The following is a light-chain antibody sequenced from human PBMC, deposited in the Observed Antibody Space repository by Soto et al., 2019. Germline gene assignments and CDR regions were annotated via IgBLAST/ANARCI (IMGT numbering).Light chain of an antibody. CDR2: EVN. J-gene: IGLJ1*01. CDR3: CSFAGYKPFNYV. V-gene: IGLV2-23*02. CDR1: ISDVGSHNL. Sequence: QSALAQPASVSGSPGQSITISCTGTISDVGSHNLVSWYQQHPDKAPKLIIYEVNERPSGVSSRFSGSKSGNTASLTVSGLQPDDEDDYHCCSFAGYKPFNYVFGHATQLTV.